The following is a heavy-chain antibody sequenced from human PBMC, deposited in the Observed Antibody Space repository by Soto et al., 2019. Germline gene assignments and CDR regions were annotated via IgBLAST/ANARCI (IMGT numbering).Heavy chain of an antibody. V-gene: IGHV3-11*01. J-gene: IGHJ4*02. Sequence: GGSLRLSCAASGFSVSSNHMNWIRQAPGKGLEWVSYISSGDGATIYYADSVKGRFTVSRDNAKNSVYLQMNSLRAEDTAVYYCASNPYYYASGFWGQGTLVTVSS. D-gene: IGHD3-10*01. CDR3: ASNPYYYASGF. CDR1: GFSVSSNH. CDR2: ISSGDGATI.